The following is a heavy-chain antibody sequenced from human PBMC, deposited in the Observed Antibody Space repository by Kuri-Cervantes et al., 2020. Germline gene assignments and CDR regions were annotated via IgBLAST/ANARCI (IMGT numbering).Heavy chain of an antibody. Sequence: ETLSLTCAASGFTFSSYDMHWVRQATGKGLEWVSAIGTAGDTYYPGSVKGRFTISRENAKNSLYLQLNSLRAGDTAVYYCAKSSRQWLRAFDIWGQGTMVTVSS. D-gene: IGHD6-19*01. CDR2: IGTAGDT. CDR3: AKSSRQWLRAFDI. CDR1: GFTFSSYD. J-gene: IGHJ3*02. V-gene: IGHV3-13*01.